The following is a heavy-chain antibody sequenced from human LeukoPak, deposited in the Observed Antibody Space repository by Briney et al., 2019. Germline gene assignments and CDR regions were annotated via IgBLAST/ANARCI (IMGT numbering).Heavy chain of an antibody. D-gene: IGHD5-24*01. V-gene: IGHV1-69*13. CDR3: ARGMPDIRWLQFWNFDY. CDR1: GGTFSSYA. Sequence: ASVKVSCKASGGTFSSYAISWVRQAPGQGLEWMGGIIPIFGTANYAQKFQGRVTITADESTSTAYMELSSLRSEDTAVYYCARGMPDIRWLQFWNFDYWGQGTLVTVSS. CDR2: IIPIFGTA. J-gene: IGHJ4*02.